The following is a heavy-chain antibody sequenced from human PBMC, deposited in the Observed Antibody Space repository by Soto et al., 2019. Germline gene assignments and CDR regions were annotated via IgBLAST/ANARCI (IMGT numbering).Heavy chain of an antibody. CDR3: ARYPPPRDYYYGMDV. CDR1: GFTFSSYE. CDR2: ISSSGTTI. V-gene: IGHV3-48*03. Sequence: PGGSLRLSCAASGFTFSSYEMNWVRQAPGKGLEWVSYISSSGTTIYYADSVKGRFTISRDNAKNSLYLQMNSLRAEDTAVYYCARYPPPRDYYYGMDVWGQGTTVTVSS. J-gene: IGHJ6*02.